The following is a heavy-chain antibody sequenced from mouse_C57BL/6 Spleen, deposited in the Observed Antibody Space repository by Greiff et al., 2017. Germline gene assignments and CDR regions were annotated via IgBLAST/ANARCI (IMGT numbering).Heavy chain of an antibody. Sequence: EVQVVESGGGLVKPGGSLKLSCAASGFTFSDYGMHWVRQAPEKGLEWVAYISSGSSTIYYADTVKGRFTISSDNAKNTLFLQMTSLRSEDTAMYYCARTIYYDYGYAMDYWGQGTSVTVSS. CDR1: GFTFSDYG. J-gene: IGHJ4*01. D-gene: IGHD2-4*01. CDR3: ARTIYYDYGYAMDY. V-gene: IGHV5-17*01. CDR2: ISSGSSTI.